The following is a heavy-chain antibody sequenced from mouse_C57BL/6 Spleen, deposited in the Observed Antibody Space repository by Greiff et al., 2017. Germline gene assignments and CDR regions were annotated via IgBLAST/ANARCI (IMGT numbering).Heavy chain of an antibody. CDR1: GYTFTSYW. Sequence: VKLQQPGAELVKPGASVKLSCKASGYTFTSYWMHWVKQRPGQGLEWIGMIHPNSGSTNYNEKFKSKATLTVDKSSSTAYMQLSSLTSEDSAVYYCARDYYGSSPYAMDYWGQGTSVTVSS. CDR2: IHPNSGST. V-gene: IGHV1-64*01. J-gene: IGHJ4*01. CDR3: ARDYYGSSPYAMDY. D-gene: IGHD1-1*01.